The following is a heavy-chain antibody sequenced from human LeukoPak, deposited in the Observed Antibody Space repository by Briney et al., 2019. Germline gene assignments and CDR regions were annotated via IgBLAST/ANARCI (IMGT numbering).Heavy chain of an antibody. V-gene: IGHV4-38-2*02. CDR1: GYSLSSGYY. CDR2: IYHSGST. D-gene: IGHD6-13*01. CDR3: AREGIAAADPYYFDY. Sequence: SETLSLTCTVSGYSLSSGYYWGWIRQPPGKGLEWIGSIYHSGSTYYNPSLKSRVTISVDTSKNQFSLKLSSVTAADTAVYYCAREGIAAADPYYFDYWGQGTLVTVSS. J-gene: IGHJ4*02.